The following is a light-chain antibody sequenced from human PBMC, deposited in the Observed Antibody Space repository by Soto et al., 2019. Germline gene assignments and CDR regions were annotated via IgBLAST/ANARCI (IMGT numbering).Light chain of an antibody. CDR1: QDINSY. CDR3: QQYETLPLT. Sequence: DIPMTQSPSSLSASVRDRVTITCQASQDINSYLNWYQHQPGKAPKLLIYDASNLETGVPSRFSGSESGTHFTFTISSLQPEDIGTYYCQQYETLPLTFGGGTKVEI. J-gene: IGKJ4*01. CDR2: DAS. V-gene: IGKV1-33*01.